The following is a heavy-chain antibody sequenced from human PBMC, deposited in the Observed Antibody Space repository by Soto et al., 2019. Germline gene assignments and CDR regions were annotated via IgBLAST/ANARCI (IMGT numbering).Heavy chain of an antibody. V-gene: IGHV1-69*01. J-gene: IGHJ3*02. CDR3: ARDRYCTNGVCYDDAFDI. Sequence: QVQLVQSGAEVKKPGSSVKVSCKASGGTFSSYAISWVRQAPGQGLEWMGGIIPIFGTANYAQKFQGRVTITADESTSTSYMDLSSLRSEATAVYYCARDRYCTNGVCYDDAFDIWGQVTMVTVSS. D-gene: IGHD2-8*01. CDR1: GGTFSSYA. CDR2: IIPIFGTA.